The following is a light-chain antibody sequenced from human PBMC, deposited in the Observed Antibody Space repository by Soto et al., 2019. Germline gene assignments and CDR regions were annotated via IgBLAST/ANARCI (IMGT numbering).Light chain of an antibody. CDR1: HNIDRW. V-gene: IGKV1-5*01. Sequence: DIQMTQSPSTLSASVGDRVTITCRSSHNIDRWLAWYQQKPGKAPKLLIYDASTLETGVPSRFSGSGSGRESTLTISSLQPDDFATYYCQHCDTGWPFGQGTKVDIK. J-gene: IGKJ1*01. CDR3: QHCDTGWP. CDR2: DAS.